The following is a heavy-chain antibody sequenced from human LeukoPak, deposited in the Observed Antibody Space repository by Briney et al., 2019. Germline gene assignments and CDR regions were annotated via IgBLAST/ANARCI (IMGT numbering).Heavy chain of an antibody. V-gene: IGHV1-46*01. D-gene: IGHD3-22*01. Sequence: ASVKVSCKASGYTFTSYYMHWVRQAPGQGLEWMGIINPSGGSTSYAQKFQGRVTIARDMSTSTAYMELSSLRSEDTAVYYCAAVIPNYYDRKHAFDYWGQGTLVTVSS. CDR2: INPSGGST. CDR1: GYTFTSYY. CDR3: AAVIPNYYDRKHAFDY. J-gene: IGHJ4*02.